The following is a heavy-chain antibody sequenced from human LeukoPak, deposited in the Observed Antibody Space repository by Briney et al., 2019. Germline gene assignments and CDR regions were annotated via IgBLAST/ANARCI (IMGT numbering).Heavy chain of an antibody. CDR1: GGSISSSSYY. J-gene: IGHJ3*02. CDR3: TRDRSALDT. CDR2: IYYSGST. V-gene: IGHV4-39*07. Sequence: SETLSLICTVSGGSISSSSYYWGWIRQPPGKGLEWIGSIYYSGSTYYNPSLKSRVTISGDTSKNQFSLKLSSVTAADTAVYYCTRDRSALDTWGQGTVVTVSS.